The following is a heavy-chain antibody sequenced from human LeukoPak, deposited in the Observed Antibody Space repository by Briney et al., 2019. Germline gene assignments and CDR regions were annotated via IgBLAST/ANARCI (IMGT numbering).Heavy chain of an antibody. Sequence: SQTLSLTCAISGDSVSSNSAAWNWIRQSPSRGLEWLGRTYYRSKWYNDYAVSVKSRITINPDTSKNQFSLQLNSVTPEDTAVYYCARESVIATESIAARPDYYYYYMDVWGKGTTVTVSS. CDR3: ARESVIATESIAARPDYYYYYMDV. J-gene: IGHJ6*03. D-gene: IGHD6-6*01. CDR2: TYYRSKWYN. CDR1: GDSVSSNSAA. V-gene: IGHV6-1*01.